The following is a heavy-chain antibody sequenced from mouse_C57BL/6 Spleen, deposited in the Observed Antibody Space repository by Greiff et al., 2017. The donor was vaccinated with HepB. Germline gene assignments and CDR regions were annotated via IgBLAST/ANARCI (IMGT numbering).Heavy chain of an antibody. CDR2: IDPETGGT. CDR1: GYTFTDYE. D-gene: IGHD3-2*02. Sequence: LQESGAELVRPGASVTLSCKASGYTFTDYEMHWVKQTPVHGLEWIGAIDPETGGTAYNQKFKGKAILTADKSSSTAYMELRSLTSEDSAVYYCTRSDSSGYDYWGQGTTLTVSS. CDR3: TRSDSSGYDY. V-gene: IGHV1-15*01. J-gene: IGHJ2*01.